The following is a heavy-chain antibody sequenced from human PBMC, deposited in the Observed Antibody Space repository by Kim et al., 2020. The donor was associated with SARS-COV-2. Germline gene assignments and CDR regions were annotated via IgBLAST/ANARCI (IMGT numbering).Heavy chain of an antibody. J-gene: IGHJ6*01. D-gene: IGHD3-10*01. V-gene: IGHV1-69*02. CDR3: ARGSAKGAVSRKGDYYYGM. CDR1: GGTFQYYT. Sequence: SVKVSCKVSGGTFQYYTVNWLRQAPGQGLEWVGRVIPYLDVANYAQTFQGRVLITADKSTNTAYMDLSSLKFDDTAVYYCARGSAKGAVSRKGDYYYGM. CDR2: VIPYLDVA.